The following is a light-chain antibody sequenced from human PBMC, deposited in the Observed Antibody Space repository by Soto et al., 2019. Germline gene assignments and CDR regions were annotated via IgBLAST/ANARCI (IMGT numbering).Light chain of an antibody. CDR3: QKYNSYSWA. Sequence: DIQMTQSPSTLPASVGDRVTITCRARQSISSGLARYQQNPGRAPKLLIYKASTLKSGVPASISGSRSGTEFTLTISSLQPDDFATYYCQKYNSYSWAFGQGTKVDI. CDR1: QSISSG. CDR2: KAS. V-gene: IGKV1-5*03. J-gene: IGKJ1*01.